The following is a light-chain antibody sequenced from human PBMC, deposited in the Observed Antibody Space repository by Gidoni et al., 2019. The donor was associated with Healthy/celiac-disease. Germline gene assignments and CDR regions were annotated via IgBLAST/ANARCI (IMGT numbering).Light chain of an antibody. CDR3: QQLNSYL. CDR1: QGISSY. Sequence: DIQLTQSPSFLSASVGDRVTITCRASQGISSYLAWYQQKPGKAPKLLIYAASTLQSGVPSRFSGSGSGTEFTLTISRLQPEDFASYYCQQLNSYLFGPXTKVDIK. CDR2: AAS. V-gene: IGKV1-9*01. J-gene: IGKJ3*01.